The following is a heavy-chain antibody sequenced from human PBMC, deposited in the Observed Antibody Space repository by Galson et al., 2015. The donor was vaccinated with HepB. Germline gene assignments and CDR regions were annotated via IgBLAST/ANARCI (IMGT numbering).Heavy chain of an antibody. CDR3: ARTSYGDSVDY. Sequence: SVKVSCKASGYTFTSYYMHWVRQAPGQGLEWMGIINPSSGNTSYAQKLQGRVTMTRDTSTSTVYMELSSLRSEDTAVYYCARTSYGDSVDYWGQGTLVTVSS. D-gene: IGHD4-17*01. CDR1: GYTFTSYY. V-gene: IGHV1-46*04. J-gene: IGHJ4*02. CDR2: INPSSGNT.